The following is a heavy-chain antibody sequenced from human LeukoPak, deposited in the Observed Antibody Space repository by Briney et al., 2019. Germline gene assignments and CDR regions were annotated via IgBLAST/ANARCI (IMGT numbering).Heavy chain of an antibody. CDR3: ARGPGTHSSSRDFDC. D-gene: IGHD6-13*01. CDR2: ISAYNANT. V-gene: IGHV1-18*01. CDR1: GYTFISSG. J-gene: IGHJ4*02. Sequence: GASVKVSCKASGYTFISSGISWVRQAPGQGLEWMGWISAYNANTNYAQKLQGRVTMTTDTSTSTAYMEVRSLRSDDTAMYYCARGPGTHSSSRDFDCWGQGTLVTVSS.